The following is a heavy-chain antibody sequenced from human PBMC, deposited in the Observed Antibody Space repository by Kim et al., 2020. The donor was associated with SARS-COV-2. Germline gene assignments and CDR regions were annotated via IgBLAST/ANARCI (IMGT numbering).Heavy chain of an antibody. J-gene: IGHJ6*02. CDR1: GFTFSSYG. V-gene: IGHV3-30*18. CDR3: AKDNGPATPVTYYYGMDV. CDR2: ISYDGSNK. Sequence: GGSLRLSCAASGFTFSSYGMHWVRQAPGKGLEWVAVISYDGSNKYYADSVKGRFTISRDNSKNTLYLQMNSLRAEDTAVYYCAKDNGPATPVTYYYGMDVWGQGTTVTVSS. D-gene: IGHD2-15*01.